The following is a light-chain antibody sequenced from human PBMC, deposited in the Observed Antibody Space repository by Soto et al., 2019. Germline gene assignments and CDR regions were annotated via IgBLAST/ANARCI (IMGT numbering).Light chain of an antibody. CDR3: QQSYSTPLT. V-gene: IGKV1-39*01. Sequence: DIQMTQSPSSLSASVGDRVTLTCRASQSISSYLNWYQQKPGKAPKLLIYAASSLQGGVPSRFSGSGSGTDFTLTISSLQPEDFATYYCQQSYSTPLTFGGGTKVDIK. CDR1: QSISSY. J-gene: IGKJ4*01. CDR2: AAS.